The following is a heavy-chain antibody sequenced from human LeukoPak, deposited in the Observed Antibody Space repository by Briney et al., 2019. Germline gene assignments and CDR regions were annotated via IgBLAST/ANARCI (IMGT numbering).Heavy chain of an antibody. D-gene: IGHD6-13*01. CDR2: ISIDGGEK. CDR1: RFTFSNYG. V-gene: IGHV3-30*03. CDR3: ARARGYSSSSPVAFDI. Sequence: GRSLRLSCAGSRFTFSNYGMHWVRQAPGKGLEWVAVISIDGGEKHYGDSVRGRFTISRDNSKNMLYLQMNSLRVEDTAVYYCARARGYSSSSPVAFDIWGQGTMVTVSS. J-gene: IGHJ3*02.